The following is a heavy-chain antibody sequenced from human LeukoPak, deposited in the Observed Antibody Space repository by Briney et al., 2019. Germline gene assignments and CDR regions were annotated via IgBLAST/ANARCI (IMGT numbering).Heavy chain of an antibody. CDR3: ARERAAAGKASFDY. D-gene: IGHD6-13*01. V-gene: IGHV1-69*13. J-gene: IGHJ4*02. CDR1: GGTFSSYA. Sequence: SVKVPCKASGGTFSSYAISWVRQAPGQGVEWVGGIIPIFGTANYAQKFQGRVTITADESTSTAYMELSSLRSEDTAVYYCARERAAAGKASFDYWGQGTLVTVSS. CDR2: IIPIFGTA.